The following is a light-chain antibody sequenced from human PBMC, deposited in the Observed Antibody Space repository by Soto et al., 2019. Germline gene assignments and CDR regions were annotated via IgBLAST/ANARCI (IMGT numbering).Light chain of an antibody. J-gene: IGLJ1*01. Sequence: QSVLTHPASVSGSPGQSITISCTGTSSDVGGYNYASWYQQHPGRAPKLIIYDVTNRPSGISNRFSGSKSGNTASLTISGLQTEDEADYYCISFTSRHIYVFGTGTKVTVL. CDR1: SSDVGGYNY. CDR3: ISFTSRHIYV. V-gene: IGLV2-14*03. CDR2: DVT.